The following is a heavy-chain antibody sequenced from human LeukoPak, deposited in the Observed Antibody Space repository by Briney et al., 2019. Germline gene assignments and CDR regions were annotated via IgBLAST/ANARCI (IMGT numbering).Heavy chain of an antibody. CDR1: GFTFSNYA. J-gene: IGHJ5*01. V-gene: IGHV3-23*01. CDR3: ARGTAAAANRNWFDS. Sequence: PGGSLRLSCAASGFTFSNYAINWIRQTPGKGLEWVSSLSGSGDTTNYADSVKGRFTISRDNSKNTLYLQMNSLRAEDTAVYFCARGTAAAANRNWFDSWGQGTLVTVSS. CDR2: LSGSGDTT. D-gene: IGHD6-13*01.